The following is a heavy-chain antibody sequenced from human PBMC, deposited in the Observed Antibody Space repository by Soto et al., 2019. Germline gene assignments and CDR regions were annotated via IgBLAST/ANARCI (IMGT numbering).Heavy chain of an antibody. J-gene: IGHJ6*02. Sequence: GGSLRLSCAASGFTFSSDWMHWVRQAPGKGLVWVSRINSDGSSTSYADSVKGRFTISRDNAKNTLYLQMNSLRAEDTAVYYCARVGEQWLVVSNYYYYGMDVWGQGTTVTVSS. D-gene: IGHD6-19*01. CDR3: ARVGEQWLVVSNYYYYGMDV. CDR2: INSDGSST. V-gene: IGHV3-74*01. CDR1: GFTFSSDW.